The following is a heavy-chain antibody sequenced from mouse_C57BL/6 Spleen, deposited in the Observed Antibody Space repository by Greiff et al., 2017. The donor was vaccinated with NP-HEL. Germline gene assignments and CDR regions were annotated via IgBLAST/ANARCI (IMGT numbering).Heavy chain of an antibody. CDR1: GYTFTSYW. V-gene: IGHV1-59*01. J-gene: IGHJ3*01. D-gene: IGHD1-1*01. CDR2: IDPSDSYT. CDR3: ARGYYGSSYKGFAY. Sequence: VQLQQPGAELVRPGTSVKLSCKASGYTFTSYWMHWVKQRPGQGLEWIGVIDPSDSYTNYNQKFKGKATFTVDTSSSTAYMQLSSLTSEDSAVYYCARGYYGSSYKGFAYWGQGTLVTVSA.